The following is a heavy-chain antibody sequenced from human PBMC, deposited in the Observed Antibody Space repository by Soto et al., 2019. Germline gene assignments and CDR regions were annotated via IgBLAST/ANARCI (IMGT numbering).Heavy chain of an antibody. CDR1: GYSFTSYW. J-gene: IGHJ6*02. CDR3: ARQYCRNYYYYYGMDV. Sequence: GESLKISCKGSGYSFTSYWISWVRQMPGKGLEWMGRIDPSDSYTNYSPSFQGHVTISADKSISTAYLQWSSLKASDTTMYYCARQYCRNYYYYYGMDVWGQGTTVTVSS. V-gene: IGHV5-10-1*01. D-gene: IGHD2-21*02. CDR2: IDPSDSYT.